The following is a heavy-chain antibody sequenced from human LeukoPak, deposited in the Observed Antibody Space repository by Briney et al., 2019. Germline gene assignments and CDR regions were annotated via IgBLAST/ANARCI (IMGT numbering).Heavy chain of an antibody. CDR3: ARGPMALWFGELLSTYNWFDP. CDR1: GYTFTNYD. CDR2: MNPNSGNT. Sequence: ASVKVSCKASGYTFTNYDINWVRQATGQGLEWMGWMNPNSGNTGYAERFQGRVTITRNTSISTAYMELSSLRSEDTAVYYCARGPMALWFGELLSTYNWFDPWGQGTLVTVSS. D-gene: IGHD3-10*01. J-gene: IGHJ5*02. V-gene: IGHV1-8*01.